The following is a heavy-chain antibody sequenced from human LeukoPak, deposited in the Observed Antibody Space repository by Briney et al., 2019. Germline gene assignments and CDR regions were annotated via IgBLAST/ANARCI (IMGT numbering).Heavy chain of an antibody. Sequence: SGGSLRLSCAASGFTFSSYAMHWVRQAPGKGLEWVAAISYDGSNKNYADSVKGRFTISRDNSKNTLYLQMNSLRAEGTTVYYCARGVRIAVAGYIDYWGQGTLVTVSS. D-gene: IGHD6-19*01. J-gene: IGHJ4*02. V-gene: IGHV3-30*04. CDR1: GFTFSSYA. CDR3: ARGVRIAVAGYIDY. CDR2: ISYDGSNK.